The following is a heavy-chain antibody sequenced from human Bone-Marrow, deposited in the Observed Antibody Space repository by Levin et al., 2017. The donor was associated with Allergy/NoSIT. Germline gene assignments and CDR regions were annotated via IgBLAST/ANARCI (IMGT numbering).Heavy chain of an antibody. Sequence: SVKVSCTASGDTFSSNSISWVRQAPGQGLEWMGGLIPIFGTPNYAQKFQDRLTITADTSMTTAFMELSSLRLEDTAVYYCARDLGYLGPLDWFDSWGQGTVVIVSS. J-gene: IGHJ5*01. V-gene: IGHV1-69*06. CDR3: ARDLGYLGPLDWFDS. CDR2: LIPIFGTP. D-gene: IGHD2-2*03. CDR1: GDTFSSNS.